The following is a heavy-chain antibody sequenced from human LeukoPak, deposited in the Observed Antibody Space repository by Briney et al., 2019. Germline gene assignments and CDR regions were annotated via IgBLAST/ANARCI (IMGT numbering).Heavy chain of an antibody. CDR1: GCLFTNYW. J-gene: IGHJ4*02. Sequence: GALEIPPRAPGCLFTNYWIGRVRQMPGKGLEWPGIIYIDDSDTRYSPSFQGQVTLSADKSVGTAHLQWSSLKASDAATYYSASNEVGTTIPKYWGQGTLVTVSS. CDR2: IYIDDSDT. D-gene: IGHD1-1*01. V-gene: IGHV5-51*01. CDR3: ASNEVGTTIPKY.